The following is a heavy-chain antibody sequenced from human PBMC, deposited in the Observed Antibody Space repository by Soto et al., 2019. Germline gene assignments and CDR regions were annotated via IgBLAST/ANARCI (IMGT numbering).Heavy chain of an antibody. J-gene: IGHJ5*02. V-gene: IGHV4-31*03. D-gene: IGHD6-13*01. CDR1: GGSISSGGYY. Sequence: SETLSLTCTVSGGSISSGGYYWSWIRQHPGKGLEWIGYIYYSGSTYYNPSLKSRVTISVDTSKNQFSLKLSSVTAADTAVYYCARGARRGIAAAGTWFDPWGQGTLVTVSS. CDR2: IYYSGST. CDR3: ARGARRGIAAAGTWFDP.